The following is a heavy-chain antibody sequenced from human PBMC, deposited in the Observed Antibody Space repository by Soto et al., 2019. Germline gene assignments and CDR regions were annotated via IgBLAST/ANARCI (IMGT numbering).Heavy chain of an antibody. CDR2: IIPVFGTT. D-gene: IGHD3-3*01. Sequence: QVQLVQSGAEVKKPGSSVRVSCKASGGSFTNFAISWVRQAPGQGLEWMGGIIPVFGTTKYAERFQDRGTMTADESTNTAHLDLSSVRSEDTAMYYCAKDRGTIFGVVNDAVEIWGQGTMVSVSS. V-gene: IGHV1-69*01. CDR1: GGSFTNFA. J-gene: IGHJ3*02. CDR3: AKDRGTIFGVVNDAVEI.